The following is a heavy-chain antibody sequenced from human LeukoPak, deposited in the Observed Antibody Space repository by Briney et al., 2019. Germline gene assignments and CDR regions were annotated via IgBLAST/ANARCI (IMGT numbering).Heavy chain of an antibody. CDR1: GYTFTSYG. CDR3: DRYLESEEAGPRTQPLDY. CDR2: ISAYNGNT. V-gene: IGHV1-18*03. Sequence: SVKVSCKASGYTFTSYGINWVRQAPGQGLEWMGWISAYNGNTNYAQKFQGRVTMTTDTSTSTAYLELRSLIYDDLAMYYCDRYLESEEAGPRTQPLDYWGQGTLVTVSS. J-gene: IGHJ4*02. D-gene: IGHD3-3*01.